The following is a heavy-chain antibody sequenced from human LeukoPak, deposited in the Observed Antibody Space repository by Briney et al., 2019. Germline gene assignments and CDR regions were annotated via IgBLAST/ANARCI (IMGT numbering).Heavy chain of an antibody. V-gene: IGHV3-53*01. CDR2: IYSGGDT. CDR1: GFTVSSNF. D-gene: IGHD6-13*01. Sequence: GESLRLSCAASGFTVSSNFMTWVRQAPGKGLEWVSIIYSGGDTYYADSVKGRFTISRDNSKNTLYLQMNSLRAEDTAVYYCARDVGGIFDSWGQGTLVTVSS. CDR3: ARDVGGIFDS. J-gene: IGHJ4*02.